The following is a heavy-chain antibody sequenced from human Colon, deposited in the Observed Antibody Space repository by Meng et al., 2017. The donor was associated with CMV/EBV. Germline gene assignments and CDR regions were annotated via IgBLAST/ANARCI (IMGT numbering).Heavy chain of an antibody. V-gene: IGHV3-74*01. Sequence: GESLKISCAASGFTFGVYWMHWGRQAPGKGLVWVARINIDGTSATYGDFVKGRFTISRDNAKNTVYLQMNSLRVEDTAVYYCARDLVGATGDFWGQERWSPSPQ. J-gene: IGHJ4*01. D-gene: IGHD2-15*01. CDR3: ARDLVGATGDF. CDR1: GFTFGVYW. CDR2: INIDGTSA.